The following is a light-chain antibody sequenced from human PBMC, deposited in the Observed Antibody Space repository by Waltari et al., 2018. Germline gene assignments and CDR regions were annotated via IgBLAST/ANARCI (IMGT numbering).Light chain of an antibody. J-gene: IGKJ2*01. Sequence: EVVLTQSPGTLSLSPGERATLSCRASPSVRSDLLAWYQQKPGRAPRLLIYATSSRATGIPDRFSGSGFGTDFTLTISSLQPEDFATYSCQQSFNVPYTFGQGTKLEL. V-gene: IGKV3-20*01. CDR1: PSVRSDL. CDR3: QQSFNVPYT. CDR2: ATS.